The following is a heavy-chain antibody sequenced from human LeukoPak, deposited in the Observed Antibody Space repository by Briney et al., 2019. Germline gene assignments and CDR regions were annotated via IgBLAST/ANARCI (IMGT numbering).Heavy chain of an antibody. CDR3: ARDVSLGFWSGYSDY. CDR1: GFIFSDYS. J-gene: IGHJ4*01. Sequence: GGSLRLSCAASGFIFSDYSMTWVRQAPGKGLEWVANLDQGGSDDFYLDSVRGRFIISRDNARNSLYLQMNGLRVEDTAVCYCARDVSLGFWSGYSDYWGHGTLVAVAS. V-gene: IGHV3-7*01. CDR2: LDQGGSDD. D-gene: IGHD3-3*01.